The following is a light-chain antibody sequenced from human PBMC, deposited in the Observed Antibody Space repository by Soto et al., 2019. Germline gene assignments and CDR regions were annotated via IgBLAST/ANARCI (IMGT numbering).Light chain of an antibody. V-gene: IGKV3-20*01. CDR1: QSFDNY. CDR3: QQYGSPLT. J-gene: IGKJ4*01. Sequence: EIVLTQSPGTLSLSPGETATLSCRASQSFDNYLAWYQQKPGQAPRLLIYGASNRATGIPDRFSGSASGTDFTLTISSLEPEDFAVYYCQQYGSPLTFGGGTKVEIK. CDR2: GAS.